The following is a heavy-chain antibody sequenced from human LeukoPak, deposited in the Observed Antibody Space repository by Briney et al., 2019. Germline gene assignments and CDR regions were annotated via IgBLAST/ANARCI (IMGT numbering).Heavy chain of an antibody. CDR2: INHSGST. Sequence: SETLSLTCAVYGGSFSGYYWSWIRQPPGEGLEWIGEINHSGSTNYNPSLKSRVTISVDTSKNQFSLKLSSVTAADTAVYYCARQVGWWFGEYYFDYWGQGTLVTVSS. J-gene: IGHJ4*02. CDR1: GGSFSGYY. V-gene: IGHV4-34*01. D-gene: IGHD3-10*01. CDR3: ARQVGWWFGEYYFDY.